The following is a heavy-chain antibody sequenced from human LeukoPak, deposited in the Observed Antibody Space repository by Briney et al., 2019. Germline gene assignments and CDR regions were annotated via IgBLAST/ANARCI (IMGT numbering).Heavy chain of an antibody. V-gene: IGHV3-7*01. CDR3: ARGIRFLEWSYDAFDI. CDR2: IEQDGSEK. CDR1: GFTFSSYW. D-gene: IGHD3-3*01. Sequence: PGGSLRLSCAASGFTFSSYWISWVRQAPGKGLEWVANIEQDGSEKYYVDSVKGRFTISRDNAKNSLYLQMNSLRAEDTAVYYCARGIRFLEWSYDAFDIWGQGTMVTVSS. J-gene: IGHJ3*02.